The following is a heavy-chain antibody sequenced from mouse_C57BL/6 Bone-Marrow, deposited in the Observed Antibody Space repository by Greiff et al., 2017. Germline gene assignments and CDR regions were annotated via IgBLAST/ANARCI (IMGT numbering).Heavy chain of an antibody. CDR2: ISSGSSTI. J-gene: IGHJ2*01. V-gene: IGHV5-17*01. Sequence: EVMLVESGGGLVKPGGSLKLSCAASGFTFSDYGMHWVRQAPEKGLEWVANISSGSSTIYYADTVKGRFTISRDNAKNTLSLQIPSLRSEATAMYYCARPYYWGQGTTLTVSS. CDR3: ARPYY. CDR1: GFTFSDYG.